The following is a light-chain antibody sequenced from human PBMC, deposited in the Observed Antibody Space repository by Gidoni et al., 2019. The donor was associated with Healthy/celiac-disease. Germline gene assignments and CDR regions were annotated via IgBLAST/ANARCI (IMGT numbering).Light chain of an antibody. Sequence: EIVLTQSPATLSLSPGERATLSCRASQRVSSYLAWYQQKPGQAPRLLIYDASNRATGIPARFSGSGSGTDFTLPISSLEPEDFAVYYCQPRSNWPPGYTFGQGTKLEIK. J-gene: IGKJ2*01. CDR1: QRVSSY. CDR2: DAS. CDR3: QPRSNWPPGYT. V-gene: IGKV3-11*01.